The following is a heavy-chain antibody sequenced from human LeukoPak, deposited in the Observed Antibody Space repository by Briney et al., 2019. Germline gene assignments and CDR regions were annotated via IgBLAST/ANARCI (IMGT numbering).Heavy chain of an antibody. CDR1: GGSINSYY. Sequence: SETLSLTCTVSGGSINSYYWSWIRQPAGKGLEWIGRIYSSGTTNYNPSLKSRVTMSVDTSKNQFSLKLSSVTAADTAVYYCARQFIIAARNELDYWGQGTLVTVSS. CDR3: ARQFIIAARNELDY. J-gene: IGHJ4*02. V-gene: IGHV4-4*07. D-gene: IGHD6-6*01. CDR2: IYSSGTT.